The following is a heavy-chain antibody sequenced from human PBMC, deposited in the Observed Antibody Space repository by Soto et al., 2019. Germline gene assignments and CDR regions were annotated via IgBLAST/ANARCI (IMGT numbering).Heavy chain of an antibody. V-gene: IGHV1-69*06. D-gene: IGHD6-13*01. CDR2: IVPLFRTT. J-gene: IGHJ6*02. Sequence: SVKVSCKTSGGTFSSYAINWVRQAPGQGLEWMGGIVPLFRTTNYAQKFQGRVTITADTSTYTVYMELSELRSGDTAVYYCARGGYSSTWYNILDRYGLDVWGQGNTVTVSS. CDR3: ARGGYSSTWYNILDRYGLDV. CDR1: GGTFSSYA.